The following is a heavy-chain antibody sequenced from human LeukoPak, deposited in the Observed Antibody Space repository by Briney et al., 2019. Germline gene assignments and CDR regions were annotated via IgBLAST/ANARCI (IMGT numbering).Heavy chain of an antibody. J-gene: IGHJ4*02. D-gene: IGHD5-12*01. CDR2: INHSGST. Sequence: SETLSLTCAVYGGSFSGYYWSWIRQPPGKGLGWIGEINHSGSTNYNPSLKSRVTISVDTSKNQFSLKLSSVTAADTAVYYCARPNFKPDIVATIQEYYFDYWGQGTLVTVSS. CDR3: ARPNFKPDIVATIQEYYFDY. V-gene: IGHV4-34*01. CDR1: GGSFSGYY.